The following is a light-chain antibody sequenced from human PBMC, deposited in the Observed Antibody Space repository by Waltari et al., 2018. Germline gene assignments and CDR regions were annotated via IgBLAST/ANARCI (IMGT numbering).Light chain of an antibody. CDR2: WAS. CDR3: QQYYSPPFT. V-gene: IGKV4-1*01. CDR1: PNILYNINNKNY. J-gene: IGKJ4*01. Sequence: DIVMTQSPDSLAVSLDARATVNCHSSPNILYNINNKNYFGWDQQKRGQPPKRIIYWASTRESGVPDRFSGSGSGTDFTLTINSVQAEDAAVYYCQQYYSPPFTFGGGTKVEIK.